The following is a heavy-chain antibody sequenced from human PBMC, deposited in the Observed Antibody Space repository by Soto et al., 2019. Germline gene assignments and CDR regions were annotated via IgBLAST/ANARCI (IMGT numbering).Heavy chain of an antibody. D-gene: IGHD3-10*01. CDR3: ARGFGWVDV. Sequence: PGGSLRLSCVTSGFRFSSFALHWVRQAPGKGLEWVAVLKSDGFTRDYVDSVKGRFTISRDNSKNTLYLQMNSLRAEDTAVYYCARGFGWVDVWGQGTTVTVSS. CDR1: GFRFSSFA. CDR2: LKSDGFTR. V-gene: IGHV3-30*03. J-gene: IGHJ6*02.